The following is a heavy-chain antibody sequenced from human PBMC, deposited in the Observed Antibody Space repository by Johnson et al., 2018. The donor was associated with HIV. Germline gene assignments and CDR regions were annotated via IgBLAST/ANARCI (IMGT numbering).Heavy chain of an antibody. V-gene: IGHV3-20*04. D-gene: IGHD1-26*01. Sequence: VQLVESGGGVVRPGGSLRLSCAASGFTFADYGMSWVRQAPGQGLELVYGINWHGGSPGYADSVKGRFTISRDNAKNSLYLQMNSLRAEDTAFYYCARSRGGSAEDAFDIWGQGTMATVSS. CDR2: INWHGGSP. J-gene: IGHJ3*02. CDR3: ARSRGGSAEDAFDI. CDR1: GFTFADYG.